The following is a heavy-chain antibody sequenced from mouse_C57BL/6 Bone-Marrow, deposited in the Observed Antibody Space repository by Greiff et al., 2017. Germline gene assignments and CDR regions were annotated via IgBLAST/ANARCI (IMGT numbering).Heavy chain of an antibody. Sequence: QVQLKESGPGLVQPSQSLSITCIVSGFSLTSYGVHWVRQSPGKGLEWLGVIWRGGSTDYNAAFMSRLSITKDNSKSQVFFKMNSLQADDTAIYYCARITTVVKGYYFDYWGQGTTLTVSS. CDR2: IWRGGST. D-gene: IGHD1-1*01. J-gene: IGHJ2*01. CDR3: ARITTVVKGYYFDY. V-gene: IGHV2-5*01. CDR1: GFSLTSYG.